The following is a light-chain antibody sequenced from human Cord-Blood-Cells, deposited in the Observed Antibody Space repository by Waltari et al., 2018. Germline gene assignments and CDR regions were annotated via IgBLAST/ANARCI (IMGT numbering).Light chain of an antibody. CDR2: DVS. CDR3: SSYTSSSIWV. J-gene: IGLJ3*02. CDR1: SSDVGGYNY. V-gene: IGLV2-14*01. Sequence: QSALTQPASVSGSPGQSITISCTGTSSDVGGYNYVSWYQQQPGKAPKLMIYDVSNRPSGVSNRFSGSKSGNTASLTISGLQAEDEADYYCSSYTSSSIWVFGGGTKLTVL.